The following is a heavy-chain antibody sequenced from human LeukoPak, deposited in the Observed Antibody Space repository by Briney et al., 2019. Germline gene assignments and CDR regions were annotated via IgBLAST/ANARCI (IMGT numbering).Heavy chain of an antibody. CDR3: ASINCSSTSCPLDY. D-gene: IGHD2-2*01. Sequence: GSVKVSCKASGYTFTSYAMHWVRQAPGQRREGMGWINAGSGNTKYSQKFQGRVTITRDTSASTAYMELRSLRSEDTAVYYCASINCSSTSCPLDYWGQGTLVTVSS. V-gene: IGHV1-3*01. J-gene: IGHJ4*02. CDR1: GYTFTSYA. CDR2: INAGSGNT.